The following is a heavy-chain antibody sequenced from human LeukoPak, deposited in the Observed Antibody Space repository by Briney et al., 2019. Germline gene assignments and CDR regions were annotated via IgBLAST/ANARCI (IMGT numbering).Heavy chain of an antibody. CDR1: GFSFNDYS. CDR2: ISSSSSSI. D-gene: IGHD7-27*01. J-gene: IGHJ4*02. V-gene: IGHV3-48*02. Sequence: GGSLRLSRAASGFSFNDYSMNWVRQAPGKGLEWVSYISSSSSSIFYADSVKGRFTISTDNARNSLYLQMNSLRDEDRAVYYCARDLNWGFDYWGQGILVTVSS. CDR3: ARDLNWGFDY.